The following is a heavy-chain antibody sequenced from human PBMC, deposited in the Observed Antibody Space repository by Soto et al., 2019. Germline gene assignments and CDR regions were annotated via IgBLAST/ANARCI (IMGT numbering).Heavy chain of an antibody. CDR2: ISAHNGNT. V-gene: IGHV1-18*01. J-gene: IGHJ4*02. Sequence: QVHLVQSGAEVKKPGASVKVSCKASGYTFTSYGITWVRQAPGQGLEWMGWISAHNGNTDYAQKLQGRVIVTRATSTSTAYMELRRRISDDTAVYYCARGRYGDYWGQGALVTVSS. CDR1: GYTFTSYG. CDR3: ARGRYGDY. D-gene: IGHD1-26*01.